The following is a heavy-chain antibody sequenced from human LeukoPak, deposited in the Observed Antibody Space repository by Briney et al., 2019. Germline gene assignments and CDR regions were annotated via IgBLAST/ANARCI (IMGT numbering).Heavy chain of an antibody. CDR2: IYTSGST. J-gene: IGHJ4*02. CDR1: GVSISSYY. CDR3: ARDPYCSSTSCYDY. V-gene: IGHV4-4*07. Sequence: SETLSLTCTVSGVSISSYYWSCIRQPAGKGLEWIGHIYTSGSTNYNPSLESRVTISLDTSKNQFFLKLSSVTAADTAVYYCARDPYCSSTSCYDYWGQGTLVTVSS. D-gene: IGHD2-2*01.